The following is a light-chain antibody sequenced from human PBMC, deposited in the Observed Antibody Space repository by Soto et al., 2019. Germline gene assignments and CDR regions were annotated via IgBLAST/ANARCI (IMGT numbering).Light chain of an antibody. CDR1: SSDVGAYKY. J-gene: IGLJ3*02. Sequence: QSALTQPPSASGSPGQSVTISGTGTSSDVGAYKYVSWYQQYPGKAPKLMIYEVSKRPSGVPDRFSGSKSGNTASLTVSGLQAEDEADYYCTSYVGSDIWVFGGGTKVTVL. V-gene: IGLV2-8*01. CDR2: EVS. CDR3: TSYVGSDIWV.